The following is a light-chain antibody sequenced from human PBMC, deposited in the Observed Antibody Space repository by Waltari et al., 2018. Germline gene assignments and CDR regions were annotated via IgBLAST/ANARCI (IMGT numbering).Light chain of an antibody. CDR2: DVN. CDR1: SSDVGGYGF. CDR3: CSYAGSYTWV. V-gene: IGLV2-11*01. J-gene: IGLJ3*02. Sequence: QSALTQPRPVSGSPGPSVTIPCPGTSSDVGGYGFVSWYQQHPGKAPKVMISDVNKRPSGVPDRFSGSKSGNTASLTISGLQAEDEADYYCCSYAGSYTWVLGGGTQLTVL.